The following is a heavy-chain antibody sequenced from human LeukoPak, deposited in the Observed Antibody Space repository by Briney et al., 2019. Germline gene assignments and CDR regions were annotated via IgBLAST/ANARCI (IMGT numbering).Heavy chain of an antibody. V-gene: IGHV3-66*01. D-gene: IGHD2-15*01. Sequence: PGGSLRLSCAASGFSVSSNYMSWVRQAPGKGLEWVSVLYSSGYTKYADSVKGRFSISRDNSKNTLYLQMNSLRAEDTAVYYCARDFGAIAATTSAFDIWGQGTMVTVSS. CDR3: ARDFGAIAATTSAFDI. J-gene: IGHJ3*02. CDR2: LYSSGYT. CDR1: GFSVSSNY.